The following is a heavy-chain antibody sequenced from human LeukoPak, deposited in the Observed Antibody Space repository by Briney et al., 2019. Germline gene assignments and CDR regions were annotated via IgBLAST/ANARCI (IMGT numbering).Heavy chain of an antibody. J-gene: IGHJ4*02. CDR1: GGSISSSNW. CDR2: IYHSGST. Sequence: NSSETLSLTCAVSGGSISSSNWWSWVRQPPGKGLEWIGEIYHSGSTNYNPSLKSRVTISVDKSKNQFSLKLSSVTAADTAVYYCARGVTMVRGVIDYWGQGTLVTVSS. V-gene: IGHV4-4*02. CDR3: ARGVTMVRGVIDY. D-gene: IGHD3-10*01.